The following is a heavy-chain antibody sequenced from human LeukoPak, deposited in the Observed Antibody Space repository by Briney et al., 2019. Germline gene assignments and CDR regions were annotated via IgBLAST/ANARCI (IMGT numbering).Heavy chain of an antibody. CDR2: IYPGDSDT. V-gene: IGHV5-51*01. D-gene: IGHD6-6*01. J-gene: IGHJ6*03. Sequence: LGESLKISCKGSGYSFTSYWIGWVRQMPGKGLEWMGIIYPGDSDTRYSPSFQGQVTISADKSISTAYLQWSSLKASDTAMYYCASHSSPSTYYYYYYMDVWGKGTTVTVSS. CDR3: ASHSSPSTYYYYYYMDV. CDR1: GYSFTSYW.